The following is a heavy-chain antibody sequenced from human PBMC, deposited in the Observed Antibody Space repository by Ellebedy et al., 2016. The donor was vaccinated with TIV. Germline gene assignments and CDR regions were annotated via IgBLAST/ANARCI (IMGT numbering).Heavy chain of an antibody. Sequence: PGGSLRLSCATSGFNLRSFWMSWVRQAPGKGLEWVANVKEDGNDKYYVDSVKGRFTIPRDNAKNSLYLQMNSLRVEDTAVYYCVRDIFTAPGYGMDVWGQGTTVTVSS. CDR3: VRDIFTAPGYGMDV. CDR1: GFNLRSFW. J-gene: IGHJ6*02. V-gene: IGHV3-7*03. CDR2: VKEDGNDK. D-gene: IGHD1-14*01.